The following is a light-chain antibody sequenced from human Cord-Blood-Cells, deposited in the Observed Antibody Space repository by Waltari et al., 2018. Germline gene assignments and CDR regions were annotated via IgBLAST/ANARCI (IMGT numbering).Light chain of an antibody. CDR1: SSNIGNNA. J-gene: IGLJ3*02. CDR3: AAWDDSLNGWV. CDR2: YDD. V-gene: IGLV1-36*01. Sequence: QSVLTQPPSVSEAPRQRVTISCSGSSSNIGNNAVNWYQQVPGKAPKLLLYYDDLLPSGVSDRFSGSKAGTSASLASSGLQSEDEADYYCAAWDDSLNGWVFGGGTKLTVL.